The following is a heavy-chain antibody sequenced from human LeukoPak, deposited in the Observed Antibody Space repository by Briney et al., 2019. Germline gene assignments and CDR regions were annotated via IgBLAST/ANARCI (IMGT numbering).Heavy chain of an antibody. J-gene: IGHJ4*02. D-gene: IGHD6-6*01. Sequence: SETLSLTCTVSGDSVTNHQWSWVRQPPGKGLEWIAYIHHSGSTNYNPSLKNRVTISMDTSKNQFSLRLISVTAADTAVYYCARYPLAFDFWGQGTLVTVSS. CDR1: GDSVTNHQ. V-gene: IGHV4-59*02. CDR2: IHHSGST. CDR3: ARYPLAFDF.